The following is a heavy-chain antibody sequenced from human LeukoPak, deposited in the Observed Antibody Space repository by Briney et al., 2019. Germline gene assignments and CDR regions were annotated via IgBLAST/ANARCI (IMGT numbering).Heavy chain of an antibody. D-gene: IGHD3-10*01. Sequence: GGSLRLSCAASGFTFSSYAMSWVRQAPGKGLEWVSAISGSGGSTYYADSVKGRFTISRDNSKNTLYLQMNSLRAEDTAVYYCAKGRWGYYGSGQWYYFDYWGQGTLVTVSS. V-gene: IGHV3-23*01. CDR2: ISGSGGST. J-gene: IGHJ4*02. CDR3: AKGRWGYYGSGQWYYFDY. CDR1: GFTFSSYA.